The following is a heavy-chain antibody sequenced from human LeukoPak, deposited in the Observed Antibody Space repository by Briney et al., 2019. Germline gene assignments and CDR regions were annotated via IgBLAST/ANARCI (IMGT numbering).Heavy chain of an antibody. V-gene: IGHV3-48*03. D-gene: IGHD5-12*01. CDR1: GFTFSSYE. CDR2: ISSSGSTI. CDR3: AKSPVRGYDDPKTDY. Sequence: PGGSLRLSCAASGFTFSSYEMNWVRQAPGKGLEWVSYISSSGSTIYYADSVKGRFTISRDNAKNSLYLQMNSLRAEDTAVYYCAKSPVRGYDDPKTDYWGQGTLVTVSS. J-gene: IGHJ4*02.